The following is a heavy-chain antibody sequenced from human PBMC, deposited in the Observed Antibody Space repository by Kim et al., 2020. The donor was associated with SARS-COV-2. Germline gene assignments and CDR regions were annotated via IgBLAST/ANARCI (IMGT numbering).Heavy chain of an antibody. D-gene: IGHD3-10*01. Sequence: TLSLTCTVSGGSISSGGYYWSWIRQHPGKGLEWIGYIYYSGSTYYNPSLKSRVTISVDTSKNQFSLKLSSVTAADTAVYYCARERVLVGLGSGSYCDYWGQGTLVTVSS. V-gene: IGHV4-31*03. CDR2: IYYSGST. CDR1: GGSISSGGYY. J-gene: IGHJ4*02. CDR3: ARERVLVGLGSGSYCDY.